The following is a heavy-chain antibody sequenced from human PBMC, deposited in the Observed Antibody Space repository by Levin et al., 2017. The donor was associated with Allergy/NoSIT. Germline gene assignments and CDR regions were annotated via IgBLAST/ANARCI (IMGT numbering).Heavy chain of an antibody. CDR2: IKQDGSEK. V-gene: IGHV3-7*01. CDR3: ARGDVQWQDRSMDV. D-gene: IGHD6-19*01. CDR1: GFTFSSYW. J-gene: IGHJ6*02. Sequence: GGSLRLSCAASGFTFSSYWMTWVRQAPGKGLEWVANIKQDGSEKDYVDSAKGRFTISRDNAKNSLYLQMNSLRGEDTAVYYCARGDVQWQDRSMDVWGQGTTVTVSS.